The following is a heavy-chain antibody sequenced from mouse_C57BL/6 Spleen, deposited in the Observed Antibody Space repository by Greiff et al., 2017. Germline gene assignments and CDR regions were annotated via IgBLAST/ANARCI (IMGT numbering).Heavy chain of an antibody. CDR1: GYAFSSSW. CDR3: ARSLHYDNEGYFDY. J-gene: IGHJ2*01. Sequence: VKLMESGPELVKPGASVKISCKASGYAFSSSWMNWVKQRPGKGLEWIGRIYPGDGDTNYNGKFKGKATLTADKSSSTAYMQLSSLTSEDSAVYFCARSLHYDNEGYFDYWGQGTTLTVSS. D-gene: IGHD2-4*01. CDR2: IYPGDGDT. V-gene: IGHV1-82*01.